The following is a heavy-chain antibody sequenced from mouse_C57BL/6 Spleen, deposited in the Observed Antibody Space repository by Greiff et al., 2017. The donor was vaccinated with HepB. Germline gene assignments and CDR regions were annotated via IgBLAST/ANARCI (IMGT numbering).Heavy chain of an antibody. CDR1: GYSITSGYY. V-gene: IGHV3-6*01. J-gene: IGHJ2*01. CDR2: ISYDGSN. D-gene: IGHD2-4*01. CDR3: ARDGYDYDG. Sequence: EVKLQESGPGLVKPSQSLSLTCSVTGYSITSGYYWHWIRQFPGNKMEWMGNISYDGSNNYNPSLKNRISITRDTSKNQFFLKLNSVTTEDTATYYCARDGYDYDGGGQGTTLTVSS.